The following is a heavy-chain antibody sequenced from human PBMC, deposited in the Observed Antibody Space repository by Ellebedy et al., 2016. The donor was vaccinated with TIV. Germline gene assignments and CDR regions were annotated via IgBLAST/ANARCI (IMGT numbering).Heavy chain of an antibody. J-gene: IGHJ4*02. D-gene: IGHD3-22*01. CDR2: ISGSGGSM. CDR3: AKDLFYDTFGPFDY. Sequence: PGGSLRLSCAASGFTFSNYAMSWVRQAPGKGLQWVAGISGSGGSMYYAESVKGRFTISRDTSKNTVNLQMNSLRVEDTAIYYWAKDLFYDTFGPFDYWGQGNLVTVSS. V-gene: IGHV3-23*01. CDR1: GFTFSNYA.